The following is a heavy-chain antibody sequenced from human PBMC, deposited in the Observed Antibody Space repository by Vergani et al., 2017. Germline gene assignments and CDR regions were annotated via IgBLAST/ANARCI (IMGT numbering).Heavy chain of an antibody. CDR3: ATPHGYILPPVPRRLDY. CDR1: GYTFTNHY. D-gene: IGHD5-18*01. CDR2: INPSGSST. V-gene: IGHV1-46*03. Sequence: QVQLVQSGAEVKKPGASVKVSCKASGYTFTNHYIHWVRQAPGQGLEWMGIINPSGSSTTYAQQFQGRLTMTRATSTSTVYMDLSNLRSEDTAVYYCATPHGYILPPVPRRLDYWVQGTLVTVSS. J-gene: IGHJ4*02.